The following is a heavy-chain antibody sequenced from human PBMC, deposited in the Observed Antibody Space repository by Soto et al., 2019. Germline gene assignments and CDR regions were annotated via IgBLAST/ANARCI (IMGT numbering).Heavy chain of an antibody. Sequence: QVQLVQSGAEVKKPGSSVKVSCKASGGTFNNYAISWVRQAPGQGLEWMGGIIPILGTADYAHKFQGRLAISADESTVTTFMALSSLRSEDTALYYCARGGVDVVATSALDYWGQGTLVTVSS. CDR1: GGTFNNYA. CDR3: ARGGVDVVATSALDY. V-gene: IGHV1-69*01. CDR2: IIPILGTA. D-gene: IGHD5-12*01. J-gene: IGHJ4*02.